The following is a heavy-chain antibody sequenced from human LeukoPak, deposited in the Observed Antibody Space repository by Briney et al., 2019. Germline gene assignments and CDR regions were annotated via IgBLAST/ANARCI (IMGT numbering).Heavy chain of an antibody. CDR1: GYTFTNYD. Sequence: ASVKVSCKASGYTFTNYDIHWVRQDTGQGLEWMGWMNPNSGNTGYAQRFRGRVTITRNTTIGTAYMELSSLRSEDTAVYYCARESSIYYDILTGYFPDHFDYWGQGTLVTVSS. V-gene: IGHV1-8*03. CDR2: MNPNSGNT. CDR3: ARESSIYYDILTGYFPDHFDY. D-gene: IGHD3-9*01. J-gene: IGHJ4*02.